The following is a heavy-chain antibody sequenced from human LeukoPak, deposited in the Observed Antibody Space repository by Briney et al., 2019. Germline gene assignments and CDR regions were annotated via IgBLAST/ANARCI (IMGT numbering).Heavy chain of an antibody. CDR3: AKANSWFGESTVFDS. CDR1: GFTFDDYA. V-gene: IGHV3-43*02. Sequence: GGSLRLSCAASGFTFDDYAMHWVRQAPGKGLEWVSLISGDGGSTYYAGSVKGRFTISRDNSKNSLYLEVNSLRTEDTASYCAKANSWFGESTVFDSWGQGTLVTVSS. CDR2: ISGDGGST. D-gene: IGHD3-10*01. J-gene: IGHJ4*02.